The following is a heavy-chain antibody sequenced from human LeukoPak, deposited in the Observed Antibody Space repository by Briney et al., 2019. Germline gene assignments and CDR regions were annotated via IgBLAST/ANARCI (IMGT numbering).Heavy chain of an antibody. CDR2: IYNDDRT. Sequence: GGSLRLSCAASGFIVSTNYMGWVRQAPGKGLEWVSVIYNDDRTYFADSVKGRFAISRDNSKNTLYLQMNSLRAEDTALYYCARDGDSSGSDYWGQGTLVTVSS. J-gene: IGHJ4*02. CDR3: ARDGDSSGSDY. V-gene: IGHV3-53*01. D-gene: IGHD6-19*01. CDR1: GFIVSTNY.